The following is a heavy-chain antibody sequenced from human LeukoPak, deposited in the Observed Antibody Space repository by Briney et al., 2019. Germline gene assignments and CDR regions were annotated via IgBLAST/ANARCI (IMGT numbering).Heavy chain of an antibody. D-gene: IGHD3-3*01. CDR2: ISYDGSNK. J-gene: IGHJ6*02. V-gene: IGHV3-30*04. CDR3: ARVGSYDFCSGIHYYYGMDV. CDR1: GFTFSSYA. Sequence: PGGSLRLSCAASGFTFSSYAMHWVRQAPGKGLEWVAVISYDGSNKYYADSVKGRFTISRDNSKNTLYLQMNSLRAEDTAVYYCARVGSYDFCSGIHYYYGMDVWGQGTTVTVSS.